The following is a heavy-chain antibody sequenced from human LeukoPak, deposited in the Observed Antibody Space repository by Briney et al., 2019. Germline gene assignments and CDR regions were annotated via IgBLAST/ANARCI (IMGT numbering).Heavy chain of an antibody. J-gene: IGHJ4*02. D-gene: IGHD3-10*01. Sequence: PGGSLRLSCAASGFTFSSYSMNWVRQAPGKGLEWVSSISSSSSYIYYADSVKGRFTISRDNAKNSLYLQMNSLRAEDTAVYYCARGSYGSGSEFDYWGQGTLVTVS. CDR1: GFTFSSYS. CDR2: ISSSSSYI. V-gene: IGHV3-21*01. CDR3: ARGSYGSGSEFDY.